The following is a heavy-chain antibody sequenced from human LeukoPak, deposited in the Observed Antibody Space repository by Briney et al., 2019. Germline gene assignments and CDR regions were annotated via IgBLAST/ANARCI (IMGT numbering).Heavy chain of an antibody. CDR3: ARHEWGITNAFDT. J-gene: IGHJ3*02. CDR1: GGSISSSSYY. CDR2: IYYSGST. V-gene: IGHV4-39*01. D-gene: IGHD1-26*01. Sequence: KASETLSLTCTVSGGSISSSSYYWGWIRQPPGKGLEWIGSIYYSGSTYYNPSLESRVIISVDTSKNQFSLKLNSVTAADTAVYYCARHEWGITNAFDTWGQGTMVTVSS.